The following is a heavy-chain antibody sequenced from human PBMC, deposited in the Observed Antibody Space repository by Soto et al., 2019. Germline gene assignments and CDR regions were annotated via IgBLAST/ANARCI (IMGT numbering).Heavy chain of an antibody. V-gene: IGHV3-21*01. Sequence: GGSLRLSCAASGFTFSNYGMNWVRQAPGKGLEWVSSISRSSSNIYYGHSVKGRFTISRDNAKSSLYLQMNSLSAEDTAMYYCARELDGTSQIDXWGQGTLVTVSX. J-gene: IGHJ4*02. CDR2: ISRSSSNI. D-gene: IGHD2-2*01. CDR3: ARELDGTSQIDX. CDR1: GFTFSNYG.